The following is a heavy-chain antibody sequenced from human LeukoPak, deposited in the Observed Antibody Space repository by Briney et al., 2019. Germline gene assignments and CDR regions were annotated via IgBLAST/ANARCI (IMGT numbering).Heavy chain of an antibody. CDR2: IYNRGSK. CDR1: NYTISSGYI. Sequence: WETLTLTCTASNYTISSGYIRAWIRQPAKERLELTGRIYNRGSKNYNHSLKSRVTMSVDTSKNQFSLQLSSVTAEDTAVYYCAKESIPPLLWFRGGYYYYMDVWGKGTTVSISS. V-gene: IGHV4-38-2*02. D-gene: IGHD3-10*01. CDR3: AKESIPPLLWFRGGYYYYMDV. J-gene: IGHJ6*03.